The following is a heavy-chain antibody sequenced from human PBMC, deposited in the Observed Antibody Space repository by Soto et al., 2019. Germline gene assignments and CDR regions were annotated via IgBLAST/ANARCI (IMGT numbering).Heavy chain of an antibody. V-gene: IGHV5-51*01. Sequence: GESLKNYCKGSGYSFTSYWIGWVRKMTGKGLKWMGIIYPGDSDTRYSPSFQGQVTISADKSISTAYLQWSSLKASDTAMYYWARPQWLVRNHVMDVRGQGTRISVSS. J-gene: IGHJ6*02. CDR2: IYPGDSDT. D-gene: IGHD6-19*01. CDR1: GYSFTSYW. CDR3: ARPQWLVRNHVMDV.